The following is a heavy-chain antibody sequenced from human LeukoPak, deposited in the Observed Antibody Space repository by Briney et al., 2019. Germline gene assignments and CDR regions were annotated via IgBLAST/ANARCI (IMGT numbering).Heavy chain of an antibody. D-gene: IGHD2-21*02. Sequence: PGWNLCLYSAASGFTFSSYGMHRVGQAPGKGLEWVAYIRNDGSGQYYGDSVKGRFTLSRDDSKNTLYLQMNSLRAEDTAVYYCAPAGDFYFDFWGQGTLVTVSS. J-gene: IGHJ4*02. CDR3: APAGDFYFDF. CDR2: IRNDGSGQ. CDR1: GFTFSSYG. V-gene: IGHV3-30*02.